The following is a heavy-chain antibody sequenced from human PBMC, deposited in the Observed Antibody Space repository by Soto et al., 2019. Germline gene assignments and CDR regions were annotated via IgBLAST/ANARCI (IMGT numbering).Heavy chain of an antibody. D-gene: IGHD3-9*01. V-gene: IGHV3-33*01. CDR3: ARVYDILTSAWLDP. CDR2: IWSDGSDK. CDR1: GFTFSSYG. J-gene: IGHJ5*02. Sequence: PGGSLRLSCAASGFTFSSYGMHWVRQAPGKGLEWVAVIWSDGSDKYYADSVQGRFTISRDNSKNTLYLQMNSLRVEDTAVYYCARVYDILTSAWLDPWGQGTLVTVSS.